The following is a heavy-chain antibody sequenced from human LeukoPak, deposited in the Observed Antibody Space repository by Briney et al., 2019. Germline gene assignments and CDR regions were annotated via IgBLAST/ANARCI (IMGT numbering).Heavy chain of an antibody. Sequence: PGGSLRLSCAASGFTVSSNYMSWVRQAPGKGLEWVSVIYSGGSTYYADSVKGRFTISRDNSKNTLYLQMNSLRAEDTAVYYCARDSGRYGDYGLDYWGQGTLVTVSS. CDR2: IYSGGST. CDR3: ARDSGRYGDYGLDY. V-gene: IGHV3-53*01. J-gene: IGHJ4*02. CDR1: GFTVSSNY. D-gene: IGHD4-17*01.